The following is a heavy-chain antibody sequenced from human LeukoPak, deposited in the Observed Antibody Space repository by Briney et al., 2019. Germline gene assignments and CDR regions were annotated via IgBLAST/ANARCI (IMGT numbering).Heavy chain of an antibody. J-gene: IGHJ6*03. Sequence: GGSQRLSCAASGFTFSSYAMYWVRQAPGKGLEYVSAISSDGGSTYYANSVKGRFTIFRDNSKNTLYLQMGSLRAEDMAVYYCARSPYESYYYYMDVWGKGTTVTVSS. CDR1: GFTFSSYA. CDR2: ISSDGGST. CDR3: ARSPYESYYYYMDV. D-gene: IGHD2-8*01. V-gene: IGHV3-64*01.